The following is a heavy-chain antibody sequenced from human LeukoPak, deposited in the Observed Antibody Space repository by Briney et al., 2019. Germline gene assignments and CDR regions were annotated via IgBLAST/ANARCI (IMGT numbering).Heavy chain of an antibody. D-gene: IGHD6-19*01. V-gene: IGHV3-48*01. CDR2: ISSSSSTI. Sequence: GGSLRLSCAASGFTFSSSSMNWVRQAPGKGLEWVSYISSSSSTIYYADSGKGRFTISRDNARNSLYLQMNTLSAEDTAVYYCAKVNSGWLNGYFDLWGRGTLVTVSS. J-gene: IGHJ2*01. CDR1: GFTFSSSS. CDR3: AKVNSGWLNGYFDL.